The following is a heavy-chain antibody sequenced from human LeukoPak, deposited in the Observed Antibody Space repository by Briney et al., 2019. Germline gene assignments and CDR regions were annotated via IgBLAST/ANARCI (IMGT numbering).Heavy chain of an antibody. CDR3: AKPYDYVWGTHHY. CDR2: ISSSGSTI. J-gene: IGHJ4*02. Sequence: ETGGSLRLSCAASGFTFSSYEMNWVRQAPGKGLEWVSYISSSGSTIYYADSVKGRFTISRDNAKNSLYLQMSSLRAEDTAVYYCAKPYDYVWGTHHYWGQGTLVTVSS. CDR1: GFTFSSYE. V-gene: IGHV3-48*03. D-gene: IGHD3-16*01.